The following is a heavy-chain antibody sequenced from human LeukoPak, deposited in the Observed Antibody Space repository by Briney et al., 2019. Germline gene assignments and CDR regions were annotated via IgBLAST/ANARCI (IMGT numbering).Heavy chain of an antibody. J-gene: IGHJ4*02. CDR2: IRGSGGST. Sequence: GVSLRLSCAASVFSLAHYAMSWVREARGKGLEWVSTIRGSGGSTYYADSVKGRFTISRANSKNTLYLQMNNLRAEDTAVYYCAKDRSTVVTLCDYWGQATLVIVS. CDR3: AKDRSTVVTLCDY. V-gene: IGHV3-23*01. CDR1: VFSLAHYA. D-gene: IGHD4-23*01.